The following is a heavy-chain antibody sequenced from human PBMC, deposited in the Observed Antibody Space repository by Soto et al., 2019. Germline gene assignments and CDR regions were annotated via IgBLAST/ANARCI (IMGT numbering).Heavy chain of an antibody. CDR3: ARLAPYNIAWPLYYYGMDV. Sequence: QAQLVQSVTEVRKPGASVKISCEASGYDFASYAIHWVRQAPGQRLEWMGWIDGDSGDTKYSQSFQGRITFTRDISANSVFLEVDSLTFDDTAVYYCARLAPYNIAWPLYYYGMDVWGRGTTVLVSS. J-gene: IGHJ6*02. D-gene: IGHD1-20*01. V-gene: IGHV1-3*01. CDR1: GYDFASYA. CDR2: IDGDSGDT.